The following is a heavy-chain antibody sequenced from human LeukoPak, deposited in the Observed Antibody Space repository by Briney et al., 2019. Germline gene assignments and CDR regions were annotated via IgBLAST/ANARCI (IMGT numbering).Heavy chain of an antibody. Sequence: GGSLRLSCAASGFTFNTYGMNWVRQAPGKGLEWVAVLSYDDGSNKYYADSVKDRFTISRDNSKNTLYLQMNSLRAEDTAVYYCAKALTEYTSYYYYGMDVWGQGTTVIVSS. CDR3: AKALTEYTSYYYYGMDV. J-gene: IGHJ6*02. V-gene: IGHV3-30*18. CDR2: LSYDDGSNK. CDR1: GFTFNTYG. D-gene: IGHD1-14*01.